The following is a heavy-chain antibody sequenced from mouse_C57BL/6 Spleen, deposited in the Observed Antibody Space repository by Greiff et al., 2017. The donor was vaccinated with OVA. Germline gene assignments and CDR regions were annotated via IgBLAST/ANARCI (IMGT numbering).Heavy chain of an antibody. J-gene: IGHJ1*03. D-gene: IGHD4-1*01. CDR2: ISSGGDYI. V-gene: IGHV5-9-1*02. Sequence: EVKLVESGEGLVKPGGSLKLSCAASGFTFSSYAMSWVRQTPEKRLEWVAYISSGGDYIYYADTVKGRFTISRDNARNTLYLQMSSLKSEDTAMYYCTRENWDVGYFDVWGTGTTVTVSS. CDR3: TRENWDVGYFDV. CDR1: GFTFSSYA.